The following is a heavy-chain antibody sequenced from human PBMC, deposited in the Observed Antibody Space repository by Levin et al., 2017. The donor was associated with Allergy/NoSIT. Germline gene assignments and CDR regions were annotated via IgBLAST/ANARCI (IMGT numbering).Heavy chain of an antibody. CDR3: ARRSGYDEPFGL. D-gene: IGHD5-12*01. J-gene: IGHJ4*02. V-gene: IGHV4-61*09. CDR1: GDSINGDTYY. Sequence: SSETLSLTCTVSGDSINGDTYYWSWIRQPAGKGLEWIGHIYTSVSTNYNPSLKSRVTISADTSKNQFSLKLSSVTAADTAVYYCARRSGYDEPFGLWGQGTLVTVSS. CDR2: IYTSVST.